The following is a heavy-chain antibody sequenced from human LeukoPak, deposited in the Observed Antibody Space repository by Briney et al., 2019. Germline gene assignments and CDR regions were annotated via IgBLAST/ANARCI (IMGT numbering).Heavy chain of an antibody. D-gene: IGHD6-13*01. CDR1: GGSISSHY. Sequence: SETLSLTCTVSGGSISSHYWSWIRQPPGKGLEWIGYIYYSGSTNYNPSLKSRVTISVDTSKNQFSLKLSSVTAADTAVYYCARYVGAAAGYYYYYYMDVWGQGTMVTVSS. CDR3: ARYVGAAAGYYYYYYMDV. CDR2: IYYSGST. V-gene: IGHV4-59*11. J-gene: IGHJ6*03.